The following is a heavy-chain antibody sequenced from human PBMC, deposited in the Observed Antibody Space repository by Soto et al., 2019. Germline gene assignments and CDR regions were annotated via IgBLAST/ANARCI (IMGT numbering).Heavy chain of an antibody. D-gene: IGHD3-9*01. V-gene: IGHV4-34*01. CDR2: INHSGST. J-gene: IGHJ5*02. CDR1: GGSFSGYY. CDR3: ARGLEPEILTGYNWFDP. Sequence: PSETLSLTCAVYGGSFSGYYWSWIRQPPGKGLEWIGEINHSGSTNYNPSLKSRVTISVDTSKNQFSLKLSSVTAADTAVYYCARGLEPEILTGYNWFDPWGQGTLVTVSS.